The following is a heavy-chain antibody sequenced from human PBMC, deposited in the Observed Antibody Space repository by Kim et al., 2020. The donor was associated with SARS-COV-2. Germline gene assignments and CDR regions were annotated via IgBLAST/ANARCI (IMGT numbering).Heavy chain of an antibody. J-gene: IGHJ4*02. CDR3: ATGRTRKYYDFWSGPFDY. D-gene: IGHD3-3*01. CDR1: GFTFSSYG. Sequence: GGSLRLSCAASGFTFSSYGMHWVRQAPGKGLEWVAVISYDGSNKYYADSVKGRFTISRDNSKNTLYLQMNSLRAEDTAVYYCATGRTRKYYDFWSGPFDYWGQGTLVTVSS. V-gene: IGHV3-30*03. CDR2: ISYDGSNK.